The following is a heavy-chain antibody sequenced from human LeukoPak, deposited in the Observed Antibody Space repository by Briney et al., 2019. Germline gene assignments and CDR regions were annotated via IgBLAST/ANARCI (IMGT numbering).Heavy chain of an antibody. V-gene: IGHV4-59*01. D-gene: IGHD6-6*01. J-gene: IGHJ6*02. Sequence: SETLSLTCTVSGGSISSYYWSWIRQPPGKGLEWIGYIYYSGSTNYNPSLKSRVTISVDTSKNQFSLKLSSVTAADTAVYYCARSMGYYYYYGMDVWGQGTTVTASS. CDR3: ARSMGYYYYYGMDV. CDR1: GGSISSYY. CDR2: IYYSGST.